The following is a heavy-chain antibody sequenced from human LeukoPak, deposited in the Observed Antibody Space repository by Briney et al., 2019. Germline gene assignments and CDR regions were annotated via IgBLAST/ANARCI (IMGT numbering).Heavy chain of an antibody. J-gene: IGHJ3*02. V-gene: IGHV1-8*01. CDR2: MNPNSGNT. CDR3: ARDKTHDDYGDYPDAFDI. D-gene: IGHD4-17*01. Sequence: GASVKVSCKASGYTFTSYDINWVRQATGQGLEWMGWMNPNSGNTGYAQKFQGRVTMTRNTSISTAYMELSSLRSEDTAVYYCARDKTHDDYGDYPDAFDIWGQGTMVTVSS. CDR1: GYTFTSYD.